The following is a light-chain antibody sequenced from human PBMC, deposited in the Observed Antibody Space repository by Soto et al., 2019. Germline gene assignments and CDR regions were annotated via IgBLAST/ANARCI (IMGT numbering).Light chain of an antibody. V-gene: IGKV1-5*01. CDR3: QHPDSFPNS. Sequence: IQMTHSQSTLSGSVGHRLTITYRASQTIGSWLAWYQQKPGKAPNLLIHTASTLQSGVPSRFSGSGSGTEFTLTSSSLQPEDFATHYCQHPDSFPNSFAQGTRLEIK. CDR1: QTIGSW. CDR2: TAS. J-gene: IGKJ5*01.